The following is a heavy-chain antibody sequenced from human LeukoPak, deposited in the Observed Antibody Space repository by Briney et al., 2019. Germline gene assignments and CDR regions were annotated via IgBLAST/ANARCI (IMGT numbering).Heavy chain of an antibody. Sequence: GGSLRLSCVASGFTFSSFEMNWVRQAPGKGLEWVSYISSSGSTIYYADSVKGRFTISRDNAKNSLYLQMNSLRAEDTAVYYCARDSSSGWYRRDFDYWGQGTLVTVSS. CDR3: ARDSSSGWYRRDFDY. D-gene: IGHD6-19*01. J-gene: IGHJ4*02. CDR2: ISSSGSTI. V-gene: IGHV3-48*03. CDR1: GFTFSSFE.